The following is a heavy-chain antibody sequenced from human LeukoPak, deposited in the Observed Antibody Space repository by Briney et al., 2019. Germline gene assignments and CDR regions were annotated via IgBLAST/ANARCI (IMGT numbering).Heavy chain of an antibody. V-gene: IGHV1-2*02. CDR2: INPDSGGT. Sequence: ASVKGSCKASGYTFTGYYIHWVRQAPGQGLEWMGWINPDSGGTNYAQKIQGRVTMTWDTSISTAYYCARGRFYTSGSYYNRLDYWGQGTLVTVSS. CDR3: LDY. CDR1: GYTFTGYY. D-gene: IGHD3-10*01. J-gene: IGHJ4*02.